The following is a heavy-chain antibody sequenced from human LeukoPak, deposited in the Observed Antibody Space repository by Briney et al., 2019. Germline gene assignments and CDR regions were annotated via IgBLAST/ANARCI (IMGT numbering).Heavy chain of an antibody. D-gene: IGHD3-16*01. CDR2: IYYSGST. Sequence: SETLSLTCTVSGGSISSYYWSWIRQPPGKGLEWIGYIYYSGSTNYNPSLKSRVTISVDTSKNQFSLKLSSVTAADTAVYYCARGGAEGGVLDYFDYWGQGTLVTVPS. V-gene: IGHV4-59*01. J-gene: IGHJ4*02. CDR3: ARGGAEGGVLDYFDY. CDR1: GGSISSYY.